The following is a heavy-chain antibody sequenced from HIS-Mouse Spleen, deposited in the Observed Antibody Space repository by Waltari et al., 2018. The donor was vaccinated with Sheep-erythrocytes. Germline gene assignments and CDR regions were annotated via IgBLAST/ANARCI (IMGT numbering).Heavy chain of an antibody. J-gene: IGHJ3*02. V-gene: IGHV3-53*01. Sequence: EVQLVESGGGLIQPGGSLRLSCAASGFTVRSNYMSWVRQAPGKGLGCVYVIYRGGSTYYADSVKGRFTISSDNSKNTLYLQMNSLRAEDTAVYYCARGHPDYGDYDAFDIWGQGTMVTVSS. CDR3: ARGHPDYGDYDAFDI. CDR1: GFTVRSNY. D-gene: IGHD4-17*01. CDR2: IYRGGST.